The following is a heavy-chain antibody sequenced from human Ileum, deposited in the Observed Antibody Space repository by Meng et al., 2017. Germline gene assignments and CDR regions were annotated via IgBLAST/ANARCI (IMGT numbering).Heavy chain of an antibody. CDR2: VYYSGHT. CDR3: ARTPLYSGSYYFDP. D-gene: IGHD1-26*01. CDR1: GDSVSSDNYY. J-gene: IGHJ4*02. Sequence: VPLQEPGPGMVGPSETLSLPCTVSGDSVSSDNYYWSWIRQPPGKGLEWIGYVYYSGHTDCNPSLKSRLSISIDTSKNHFSLKLSSVTAADTAVYYCARTPLYSGSYYFDPWGQGALVTVSS. V-gene: IGHV4-61*03.